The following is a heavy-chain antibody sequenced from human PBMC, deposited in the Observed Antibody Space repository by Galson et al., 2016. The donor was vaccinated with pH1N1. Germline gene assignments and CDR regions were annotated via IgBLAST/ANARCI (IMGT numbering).Heavy chain of an antibody. J-gene: IGHJ4*02. Sequence: SLRLSCAASGFIFSTYRMHWVRQAPGKGLEWVAHIDTASSIIYYVEYVKGRFTISRDNAKNSLYLQLSSLRAEDTAVYYCARDSGDSSGYRHLDVWGPGTLVTVSS. CDR1: GFIFSTYR. CDR3: ARDSGDSSGYRHLDV. CDR2: IDTASSII. V-gene: IGHV3-48*01. D-gene: IGHD3-22*01.